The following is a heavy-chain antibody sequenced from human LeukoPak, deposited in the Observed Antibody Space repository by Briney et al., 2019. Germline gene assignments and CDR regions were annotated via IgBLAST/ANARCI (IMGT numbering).Heavy chain of an antibody. Sequence: GGSLRLSCAASGFTFSSYWMSWVRQAPGKGLEWVANIKQDGSEKYYVDSVKGRFTISRDNAENSLYLQMNSLRAEDTAVYYCARLIVVANFDIWGQGTMVTVSS. V-gene: IGHV3-7*01. J-gene: IGHJ3*02. CDR3: ARLIVVANFDI. CDR2: IKQDGSEK. CDR1: GFTFSSYW. D-gene: IGHD2-15*01.